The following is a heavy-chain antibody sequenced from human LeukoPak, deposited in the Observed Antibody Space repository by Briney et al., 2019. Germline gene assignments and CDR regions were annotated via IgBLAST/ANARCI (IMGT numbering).Heavy chain of an antibody. CDR1: GASITSYS. CDR2: IYNYRST. CDR3: ARGVGYGDSRHYDH. J-gene: IGHJ4*01. V-gene: IGHV4-59*01. D-gene: IGHD4-17*01. Sequence: SETPSLTCTASGASITSYSWASIRQSPEQGLQCIGYIYNYRSTKYDPSLQSRVSVSDDTAKNQFSLNLKSVTAADTAVYYCARGVGYGDSRHYDHWGHGILVTVSS.